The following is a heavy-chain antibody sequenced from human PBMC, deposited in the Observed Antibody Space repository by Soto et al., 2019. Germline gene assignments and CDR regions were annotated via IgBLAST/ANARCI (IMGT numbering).Heavy chain of an antibody. V-gene: IGHV1-46*01. Sequence: ASLAVSCKSSGYTFTRYYIHWVRQAPGKGLEWMGIINPSGGSTSYAQKFQGRVTMTRDTSTSTVYMELSSLRSEDTAVYYCARPPSHSSGYYPWGQGTLVNVSS. J-gene: IGHJ5*02. CDR1: GYTFTRYY. D-gene: IGHD3-22*01. CDR3: ARPPSHSSGYYP. CDR2: INPSGGST.